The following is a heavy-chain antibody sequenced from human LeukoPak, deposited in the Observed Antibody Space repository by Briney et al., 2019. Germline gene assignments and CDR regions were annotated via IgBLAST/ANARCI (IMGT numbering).Heavy chain of an antibody. V-gene: IGHV1-58*02. CDR1: GFTFTSSA. CDR2: IVVGSGNT. J-gene: IGHJ6*02. CDR3: AADGDCSGGSCPRDYYGMDV. D-gene: IGHD2-15*01. Sequence: SVKVSCKASGFTFTSSAMQWVRQARGQRLEWIGWIVVGSGNTNYAQKFQERVTITRDMSTSTDYMQLISLRSEDTAVYYCAADGDCSGGSCPRDYYGMDVWGQGTTVTVSS.